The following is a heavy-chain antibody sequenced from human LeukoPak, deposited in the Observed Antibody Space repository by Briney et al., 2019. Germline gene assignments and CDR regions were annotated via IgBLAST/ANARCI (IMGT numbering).Heavy chain of an antibody. V-gene: IGHV3-23*01. D-gene: IGHD2-2*02. Sequence: GGSLRLSCATSGFTFGSYAMTWVRQAPGKGLDWVSLISGSGVGTHYADSVKGRFTISRDNSKNTLYLQMNSLRADDTALYYCARDAACTTSSCYKQIDSWGQGTLVTVSS. CDR3: ARDAACTTSSCYKQIDS. CDR1: GFTFGSYA. CDR2: ISGSGVGT. J-gene: IGHJ4*02.